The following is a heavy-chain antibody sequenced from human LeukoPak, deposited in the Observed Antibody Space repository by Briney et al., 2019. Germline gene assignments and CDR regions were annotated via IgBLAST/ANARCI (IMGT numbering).Heavy chain of an antibody. V-gene: IGHV4-4*07. Sequence: SETLSLTCTVSGGSISSYYWSWIRQPAGKGLEWIGRIYTSGSTNYNPSLKSRVTISVDTSKNQFSLKLSSVTAADTAVYYCARVRGVRGVTYLGPSPLGWFDPWGQGTLVTVSS. D-gene: IGHD3-10*01. CDR1: GGSISSYY. J-gene: IGHJ5*02. CDR3: ARVRGVRGVTYLGPSPLGWFDP. CDR2: IYTSGST.